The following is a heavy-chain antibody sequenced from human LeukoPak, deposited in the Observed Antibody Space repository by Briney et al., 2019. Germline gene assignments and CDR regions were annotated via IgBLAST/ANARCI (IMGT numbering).Heavy chain of an antibody. CDR2: IYYSGST. V-gene: IGHV4-59*01. Sequence: SETLSLTCAVFGGSFSSYYWSWIRQPPGKGLEWIGYIYYSGSTNYNPSLKSRVTISVDTSKNQFSLKLSSVTAADTAVYYCASYSSSWYYFDYWGQGTLVTVSS. CDR1: GGSFSSYY. D-gene: IGHD6-13*01. J-gene: IGHJ4*02. CDR3: ASYSSSWYYFDY.